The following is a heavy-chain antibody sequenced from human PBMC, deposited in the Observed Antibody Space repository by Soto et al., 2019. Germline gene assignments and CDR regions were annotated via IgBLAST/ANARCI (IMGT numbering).Heavy chain of an antibody. J-gene: IGHJ4*02. D-gene: IGHD1-26*01. V-gene: IGHV1-69*01. CDR3: ARGYYSGSNPSSFDY. CDR2: ITPTLNIA. CDR1: GGTFSSYT. Sequence: QLQLVQSGAEVRDPGSSVKVSCKASGGTFSSYTVIWVRQAPGQGLEWMGGITPTLNIAKYAEKFQGRVTITADESKSTVNMHLSSLRSEDTAVYFCARGYYSGSNPSSFDYWGQGTLVAVSS.